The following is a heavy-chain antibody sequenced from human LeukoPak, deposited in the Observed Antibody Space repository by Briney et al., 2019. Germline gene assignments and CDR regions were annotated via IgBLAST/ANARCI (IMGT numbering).Heavy chain of an antibody. CDR3: ARDRHMDKGLLAAFDI. CDR1: GGSISSGSYY. D-gene: IGHD5-18*01. J-gene: IGHJ3*02. CDR2: INHSGST. V-gene: IGHV4-39*07. Sequence: PSETLSLTCTVSGGSISSGSYYWSWIRQPPGKGLEWIGEINHSGSTNYNPSLKSRVTISVDTSKNQFSLKLSSVTAADTAVYYCARDRHMDKGLLAAFDIWGQGTMVTVSS.